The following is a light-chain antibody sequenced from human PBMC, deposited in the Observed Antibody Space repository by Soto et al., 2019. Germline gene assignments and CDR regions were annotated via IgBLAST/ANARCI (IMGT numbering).Light chain of an antibody. CDR1: SGHSSYI. CDR2: LEGSGIY. Sequence: QSVLTQSSSASASLGSSVKLTCTLSSGHSSYIIAWHHQQPGKAPRYLMKLEGSGIYNKGSGVPDRFSGSSSGADRYLTISNLQFEDEANYYCETWDSNTRVFGGGTKVTVL. CDR3: ETWDSNTRV. J-gene: IGLJ2*01. V-gene: IGLV4-60*02.